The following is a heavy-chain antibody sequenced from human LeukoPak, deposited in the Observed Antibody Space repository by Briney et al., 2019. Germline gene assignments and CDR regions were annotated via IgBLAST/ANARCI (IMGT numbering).Heavy chain of an antibody. D-gene: IGHD2-2*01. J-gene: IGHJ4*02. CDR2: MNPNSGNT. Sequence: ASVKVSCKASGYTFTSYDINWVRQATGQGLEWMGWMNPNSGNTGYAQKFQGRVTITRNTSISTAYMELSSLRSEDTAVYYCARDIGSLVVPAAISIRYFDYWGQGTLVTVSS. CDR3: ARDIGSLVVPAAISIRYFDY. V-gene: IGHV1-8*03. CDR1: GYTFTSYD.